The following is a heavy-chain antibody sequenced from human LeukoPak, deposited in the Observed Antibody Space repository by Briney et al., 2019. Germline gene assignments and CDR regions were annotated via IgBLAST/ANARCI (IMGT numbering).Heavy chain of an antibody. D-gene: IGHD4-17*01. CDR3: ARVDYGDYGFDY. CDR1: GFTVSSNY. Sequence: GGSLRLSWAASGFTVSSNYMSWVRQAPGKGLEWVSVIYSGGSTYYADSVKGRFTISRDNSKNTLYLQMNSLSAEDTAVYYCARVDYGDYGFDYWGQGTLVTVSS. CDR2: IYSGGST. V-gene: IGHV3-66*01. J-gene: IGHJ4*02.